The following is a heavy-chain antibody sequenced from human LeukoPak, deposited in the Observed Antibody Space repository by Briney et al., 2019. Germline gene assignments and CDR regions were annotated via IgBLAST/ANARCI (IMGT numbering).Heavy chain of an antibody. J-gene: IGHJ6*02. V-gene: IGHV4-4*07. Sequence: PSETLSLTCTVSGGSISSYYWSWIRQPAGKGLEWLGRIYTSGSTNSNPSLKSRVTMSVDTSKNQFSLKLSSVTAADTAVYYCASTVTTLDYYYYGMDVWGQGTTVTVSS. D-gene: IGHD4-17*01. CDR1: GGSISSYY. CDR2: IYTSGST. CDR3: ASTVTTLDYYYYGMDV.